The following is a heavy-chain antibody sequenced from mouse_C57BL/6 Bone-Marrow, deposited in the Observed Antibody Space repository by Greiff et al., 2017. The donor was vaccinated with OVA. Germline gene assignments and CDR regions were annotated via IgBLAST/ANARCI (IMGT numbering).Heavy chain of an antibody. CDR2: ISYDGSN. D-gene: IGHD1-1*01. J-gene: IGHJ3*01. CDR1: GYSITSGYY. V-gene: IGHV3-6*01. CDR3: AREGYGSSYGFAY. Sequence: EVKLQESGPGLVKPSQSLSLTCSVTGYSITSGYYWTWIRQFPGNKLEWMGYISYDGSNNYNPSLKNRISITRDTSKNQFFLKLNSVTTEDTATYYCAREGYGSSYGFAYWGQGTLVTVSA.